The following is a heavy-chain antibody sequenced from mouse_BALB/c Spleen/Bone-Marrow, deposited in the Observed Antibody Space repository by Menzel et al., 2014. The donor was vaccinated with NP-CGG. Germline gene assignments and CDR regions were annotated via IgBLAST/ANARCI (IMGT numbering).Heavy chain of an antibody. CDR3: TIGGFDY. J-gene: IGHJ2*01. CDR2: INPSNGGT. V-gene: IGHV1S16*01. Sequence: QVQLQQPGAELVKPGASVKLSCKASGYTFTSYWTHWVKLRPGQGFEWIGEINPSNGGTNYNEKFKRKATLTVDKSSSTAYMQLSSLTSEDSAVYYCTIGGFDYWGQGTTLTVSS. CDR1: GYTFTSYW.